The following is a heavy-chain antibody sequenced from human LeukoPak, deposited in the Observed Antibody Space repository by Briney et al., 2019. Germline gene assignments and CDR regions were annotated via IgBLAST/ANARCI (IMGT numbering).Heavy chain of an antibody. CDR3: ARGGGAPLPYYYDSSATDSRH. CDR1: GYTFTGYY. CDR2: INPNSGGT. D-gene: IGHD3-22*01. V-gene: IGHV1-2*06. Sequence: ASVKVSCKASGYTFTGYYMHWVRQAPGQGLEWMGRINPNSGGTNYAQKFQGRVTMTRDTSISTAYMELSRLRSDDTAVYYCARGGGAPLPYYYDSSATDSRHWGQGTLVTVSS. J-gene: IGHJ1*01.